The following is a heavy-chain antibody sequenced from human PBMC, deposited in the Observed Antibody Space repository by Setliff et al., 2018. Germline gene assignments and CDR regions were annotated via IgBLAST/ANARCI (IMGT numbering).Heavy chain of an antibody. V-gene: IGHV1-18*01. D-gene: IGHD6-19*01. CDR1: GFRFTNFG. J-gene: IGHJ4*02. CDR2: ISPYSCNT. Sequence: ASVKVSCKTTGFRFTNFGFSWVRPAPGQGLAWLGSISPYSCNTNNPQWLQDRVTMTIDTPATTVYMELKSLRSDDTAVYYCVRSSAPQVVLAADFDFWGQGTPVTVSS. CDR3: VRSSAPQVVLAADFDF.